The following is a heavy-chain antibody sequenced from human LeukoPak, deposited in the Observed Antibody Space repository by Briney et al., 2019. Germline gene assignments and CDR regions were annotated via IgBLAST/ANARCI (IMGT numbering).Heavy chain of an antibody. CDR1: GFTFNNYA. J-gene: IGHJ4*02. CDR3: SKGSPWPLRGGAYFDS. Sequence: PGGSLRLSCEASGFTFNNYAMSWVRQAPGKGLEWVSAMSGVGGTTYYAASVRGRFTISRDNSKNILSLQMSSLRVEDTAIYYFSKGSPWPLRGGAYFDSWGQGTPVSVSS. D-gene: IGHD4-17*01. CDR2: MSGVGGTT. V-gene: IGHV3-23*01.